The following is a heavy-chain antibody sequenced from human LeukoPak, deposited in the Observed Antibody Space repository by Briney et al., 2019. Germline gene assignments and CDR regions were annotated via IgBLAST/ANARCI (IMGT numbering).Heavy chain of an antibody. CDR3: AKDQISCYDHDALNI. CDR2: IRSRGDST. V-gene: IGHV3-23*01. J-gene: IGHJ3*02. D-gene: IGHD5-12*01. CDR1: GFTFSSYG. Sequence: GGSLRLSCAASGFTFSSYGMSWVGQAPRKGWEWGSGIRSRGDSTYYADSVKGRFTISRDNSKTTLYLQMNSLRAEDTAVYYCAKDQISCYDHDALNIWGQGTMVTVSS.